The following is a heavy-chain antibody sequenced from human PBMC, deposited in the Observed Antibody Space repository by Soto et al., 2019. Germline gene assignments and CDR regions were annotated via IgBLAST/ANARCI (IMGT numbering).Heavy chain of an antibody. Sequence: QVQLVQSGAEVKKPGSSAKVSCKASGGPFSSYASSWVRQAPGQGLEWMGGIIPIFGTANYAQKFQGRVTITADKSTSTAYMELSSLRSEDTAVYYCARVFYYYDSSGSGFFDSWGQGTMVTVSS. D-gene: IGHD3-22*01. V-gene: IGHV1-69*06. CDR2: IIPIFGTA. J-gene: IGHJ3*02. CDR1: GGPFSSYA. CDR3: ARVFYYYDSSGSGFFDS.